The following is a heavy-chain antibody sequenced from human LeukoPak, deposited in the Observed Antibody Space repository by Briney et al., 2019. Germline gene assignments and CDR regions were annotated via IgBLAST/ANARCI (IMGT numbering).Heavy chain of an antibody. J-gene: IGHJ3*02. D-gene: IGHD1-26*01. Sequence: SETLSLTCTVSGGSISSYYWSWIRQPPGKGLEWIGYIYYSGSTNYNPSLKSRVTISVDTSKNQFSLKLSSVTAADTAVYYCARNKWELLGAFDIWGQGTMVTVSS. CDR3: ARNKWELLGAFDI. V-gene: IGHV4-59*01. CDR2: IYYSGST. CDR1: GGSISSYY.